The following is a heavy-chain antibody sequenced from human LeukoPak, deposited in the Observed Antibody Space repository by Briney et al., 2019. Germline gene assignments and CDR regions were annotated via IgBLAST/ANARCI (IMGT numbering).Heavy chain of an antibody. CDR2: ISGSGGST. CDR1: GFTFSSYA. V-gene: IGHV3-23*01. Sequence: GGSLRLSCAASGFTFSSYAMSWVRQAPGKGLGWVSAISGSGGSTYYADSVKGRFTISRDNAKNSLYLQMNSLRAEDTAVYYCARAVGLGYCSSTSCYAGDYWGQGTLVTVSS. J-gene: IGHJ4*02. CDR3: ARAVGLGYCSSTSCYAGDY. D-gene: IGHD2-2*01.